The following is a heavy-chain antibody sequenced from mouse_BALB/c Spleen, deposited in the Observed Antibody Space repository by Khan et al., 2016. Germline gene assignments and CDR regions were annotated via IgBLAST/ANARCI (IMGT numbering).Heavy chain of an antibody. D-gene: IGHD2-3*01. J-gene: IGHJ4*01. CDR2: IHPGSGGT. V-gene: IGHV1-15*01. CDR1: GYTFTDYE. CDR3: TIRRNYDGSYVETDY. Sequence: QVQLQQSGAELVRPGASVKLSCKALGYTFTDYEMHWVKQTPVHGLEWIGAIHPGSGGTAYNQKFKGKATLTADKSSSTADMEFSSLTSEDSAVYYCTIRRNYDGSYVETDYWVQGTSVTVSS.